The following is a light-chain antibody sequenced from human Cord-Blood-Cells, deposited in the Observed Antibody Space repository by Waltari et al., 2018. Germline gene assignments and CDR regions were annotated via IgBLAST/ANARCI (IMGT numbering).Light chain of an antibody. Sequence: QSVLTQPPSVSGAPGQRVTISCTGSSSNIGAGYDVHWYQQLPGTAPKLLICGNSCRPSGVPDRCSVSKSGTSASLAIAGLQAEDEADYYCQSYDSSLSGSVFGGGTKLTVL. J-gene: IGLJ2*01. CDR3: QSYDSSLSGSV. CDR2: GNS. CDR1: SSNIGAGYD. V-gene: IGLV1-40*01.